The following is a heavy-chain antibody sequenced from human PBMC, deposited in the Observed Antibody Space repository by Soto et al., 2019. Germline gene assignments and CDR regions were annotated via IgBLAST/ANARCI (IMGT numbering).Heavy chain of an antibody. J-gene: IGHJ6*02. Sequence: SETLSLTCTVSGGSISSYYWSWIRQPPGKGLEWIGHIYYSGSTNYNPSLKSRVTISVDTSKNQFSLKLSSVTAADTAVYYCARDRDSGSYYRGGMDVWGQGTTVTVSS. CDR1: GGSISSYY. CDR3: ARDRDSGSYYRGGMDV. V-gene: IGHV4-59*01. D-gene: IGHD3-10*01. CDR2: IYYSGST.